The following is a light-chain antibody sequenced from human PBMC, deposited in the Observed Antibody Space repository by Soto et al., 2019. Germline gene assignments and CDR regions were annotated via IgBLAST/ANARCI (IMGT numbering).Light chain of an antibody. CDR1: QSILYSANNKNY. CDR2: WAS. J-gene: IGKJ1*01. V-gene: IGKV4-1*01. CDR3: QQYYSTQT. Sequence: DIVMTQSPDSLAVSLGERATINCRSSQSILYSANNKNYLAWYQQKPGQPPKLLICWASTRESGVPDRFSGSGSGTDFTLTISSLQAEDVAVYYCQQYYSTQTFGQGTKVDIK.